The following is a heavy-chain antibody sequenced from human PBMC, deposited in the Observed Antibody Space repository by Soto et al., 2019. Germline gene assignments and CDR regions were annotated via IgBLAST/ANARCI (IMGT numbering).Heavy chain of an antibody. Sequence: SETLSLTCTVSGGSISSYYWSWIRQPPGKGLEWIGSIYYSGSTNYNPSLKSRVTISVDTSKNQFSLKLSSVTAADTAVYYCARRYSSSFDYWGQGTLVTGSS. CDR1: GGSISSYY. CDR2: IYYSGST. J-gene: IGHJ4*02. V-gene: IGHV4-59*08. D-gene: IGHD6-13*01. CDR3: ARRYSSSFDY.